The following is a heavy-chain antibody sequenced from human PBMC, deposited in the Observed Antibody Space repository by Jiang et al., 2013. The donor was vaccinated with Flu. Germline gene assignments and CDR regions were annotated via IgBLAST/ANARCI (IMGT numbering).Heavy chain of an antibody. CDR1: AFTGYY. Sequence: AFTGYYIHWVRQAPGQGLEWLGWINPTNGGTNSAQHFQGRVTMTRDTSISTAYMELSSLRSDDTAVFYCARSYTNLGYFDYWGQGTLVTVSS. CDR2: INPTNGGT. J-gene: IGHJ4*02. D-gene: IGHD3-10*01. CDR3: ARSYTNLGYFDY. V-gene: IGHV1-2*02.